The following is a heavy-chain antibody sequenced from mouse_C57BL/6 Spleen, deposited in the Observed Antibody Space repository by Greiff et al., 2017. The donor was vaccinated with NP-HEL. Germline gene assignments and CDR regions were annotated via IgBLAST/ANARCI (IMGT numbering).Heavy chain of an antibody. CDR1: GFSLTSYG. CDR3: ASGDSSGRFAY. D-gene: IGHD3-2*02. CDR2: IWGVGST. V-gene: IGHV2-6*01. Sequence: VQRVESGPGLVAPLQSLSITCTVSGFSLTSYGVDWVRQSPGKGLEWLGVIWGVGSTNYNSALKSRLSISKDNSKSQVFLKMNSLQTDDTAMYYWASGDSSGRFAYWGQGTLVTVSA. J-gene: IGHJ3*01.